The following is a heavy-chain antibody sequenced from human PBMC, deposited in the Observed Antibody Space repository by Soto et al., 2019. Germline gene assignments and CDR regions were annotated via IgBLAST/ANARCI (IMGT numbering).Heavy chain of an antibody. J-gene: IGHJ4*02. D-gene: IGHD3-22*01. Sequence: SETLSLTCTVSGGSISSYYWSWIRQPQGKGLEWIGYIYYSGSTNYNPSLKSRVTISVDTSKNQFSLKLSSVTAADTAVYYCARMVAYYYDSSGSGDLDVWGQGTLVTVSS. CDR3: ARMVAYYYDSSGSGDLDV. CDR1: GGSISSYY. V-gene: IGHV4-59*01. CDR2: IYYSGST.